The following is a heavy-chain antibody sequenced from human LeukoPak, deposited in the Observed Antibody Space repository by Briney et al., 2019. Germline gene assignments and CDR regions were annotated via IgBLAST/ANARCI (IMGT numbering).Heavy chain of an antibody. J-gene: IGHJ4*02. V-gene: IGHV3-23*01. CDR2: ISGSGSGK. CDR1: GFTFSSYA. D-gene: IGHD4-17*01. CDR3: AKDLAGAVTTFWDN. Sequence: GGSLRLSCAASGFTFSSYAMSWVRQAPGKGLEWVSAISGSGSGKYYADSVKGRFTISRDNSKNTLYLQMSSLTAEETVVYYGAKDLAGAVTTFWDNWGQGNLVTVSS.